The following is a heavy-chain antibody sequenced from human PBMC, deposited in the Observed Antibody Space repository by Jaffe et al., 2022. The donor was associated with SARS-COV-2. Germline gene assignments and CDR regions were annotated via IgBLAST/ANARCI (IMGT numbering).Heavy chain of an antibody. J-gene: IGHJ1*01. CDR3: ARDQWGIAAAAVEGFQH. D-gene: IGHD6-13*01. Sequence: EVQLVESGGGLVQPGGSLRLSCAASGFTFSSYWMSWVRQAPGKGLEWVANIKQDGSEKYYVDSVKGRFTISRDNAKNSLYLQMNSLRAEDTAVYYCARDQWGIAAAAVEGFQHWGQGTLVTVSS. V-gene: IGHV3-7*01. CDR2: IKQDGSEK. CDR1: GFTFSSYW.